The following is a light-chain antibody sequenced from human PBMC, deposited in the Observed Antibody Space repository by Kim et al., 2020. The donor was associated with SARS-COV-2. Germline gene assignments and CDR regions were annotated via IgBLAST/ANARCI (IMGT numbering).Light chain of an antibody. V-gene: IGLV3-1*01. CDR3: QAWDSSTVV. Sequence: GSPGKTASITCSGDKLGDKYACWYQQKPGQSPVLVIYQDSKRPSGIPERFSGSNAGNTATLTISGTQAMDEADYYCQAWDSSTVVFGGGTKVTVL. J-gene: IGLJ2*01. CDR2: QDS. CDR1: KLGDKY.